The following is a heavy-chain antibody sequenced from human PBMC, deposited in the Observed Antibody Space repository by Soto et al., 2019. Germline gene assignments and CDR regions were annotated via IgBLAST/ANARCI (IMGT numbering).Heavy chain of an antibody. V-gene: IGHV3-20*04. CDR1: GFTFDDYG. CDR3: ARDLITMVRGVITANWFDP. D-gene: IGHD3-10*01. J-gene: IGHJ5*02. Sequence: EVQLVESGGGVVRPGGSLRLSCAASGFTFDDYGMSWVRQAPGKGLEWVSGINWNGGSTGYADSVKGRFTISGENAMNSLYLQMNSLRAEDTALYYCARDLITMVRGVITANWFDPWGQGTLVTVSS. CDR2: INWNGGST.